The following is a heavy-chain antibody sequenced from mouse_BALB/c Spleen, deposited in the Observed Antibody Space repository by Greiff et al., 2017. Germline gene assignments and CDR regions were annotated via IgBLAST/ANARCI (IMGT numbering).Heavy chain of an antibody. V-gene: IGHV14-3*02. CDR3: ARTHYYGPYAMDY. J-gene: IGHJ4*01. D-gene: IGHD1-2*01. CDR1: GFNIKDTY. Sequence: EVQLQQSGAELVKPGASVKLSCTASGFNIKDTYMHWVKQRPEQGLEWIGRIDPANGNTKYDPKFQGKATITADTSSNTAYLQLSSLTSEDTAVYYCARTHYYGPYAMDYWGQGTSVTVSS. CDR2: IDPANGNT.